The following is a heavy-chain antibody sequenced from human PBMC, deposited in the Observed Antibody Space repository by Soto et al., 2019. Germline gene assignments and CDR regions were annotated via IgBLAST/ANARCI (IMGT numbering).Heavy chain of an antibody. CDR1: GFTFSSYW. CDR3: AREDIVVVPAARYNWFDP. J-gene: IGHJ5*02. D-gene: IGHD2-2*01. V-gene: IGHV3-74*01. Sequence: EVQLVESGGGLVQPGGSLRLSCAASGFTFSSYWMHWVRQAPGKGLVWVSRINSDGSSTSYADSVKGRFTISRDNAKNTMYLQMNILRAEDTAVYYCAREDIVVVPAARYNWFDPWGQGTLVTVSS. CDR2: INSDGSST.